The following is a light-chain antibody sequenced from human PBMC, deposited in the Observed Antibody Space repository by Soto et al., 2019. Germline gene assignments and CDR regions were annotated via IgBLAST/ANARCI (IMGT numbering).Light chain of an antibody. CDR3: QQSYSTPRN. Sequence: DIQMTQSSSSLSASVGDRVTITCRASQSISSYLNWYQQKPGKAPKLLIYAASSLQSGVPSRFSGSGSGTDFTLTTSSLQPEDFATYYCQQSYSTPRNFGGGTKVDI. J-gene: IGKJ4*01. V-gene: IGKV1-39*01. CDR2: AAS. CDR1: QSISSY.